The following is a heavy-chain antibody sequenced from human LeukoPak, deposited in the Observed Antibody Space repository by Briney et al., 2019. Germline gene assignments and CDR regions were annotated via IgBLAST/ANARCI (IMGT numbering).Heavy chain of an antibody. CDR1: GFTFSSYS. CDR2: MRGGGSI. V-gene: IGHV3-23*01. D-gene: IGHD6-19*01. Sequence: QPGGSLRLSCAASGFTFSSYSMNWVRQARGKGPEWVSGMRGGGSIEYADSVRGRFTISRDNSKNTLYLEMNSLRAEDTAVYYCAKGGDRSGSLGGNGMDVWGQGTTVTVSS. CDR3: AKGGDRSGSLGGNGMDV. J-gene: IGHJ6*02.